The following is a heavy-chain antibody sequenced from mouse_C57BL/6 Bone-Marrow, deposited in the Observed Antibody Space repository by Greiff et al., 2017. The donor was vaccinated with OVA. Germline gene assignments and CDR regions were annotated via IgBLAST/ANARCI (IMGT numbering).Heavy chain of an antibody. CDR1: GYTFTSYW. J-gene: IGHJ3*01. CDR3: ARGGGYDVGVAD. D-gene: IGHD2-2*01. Sequence: QVQLQQPGAELVRPGSSVKLSCKASGYTFTSYWMHWVKQRPIQGLEWIGNIDPSDSETHYNQKFKDKATLPVDKSSSTAYMQLSSLTSEDSAVYYCARGGGYDVGVADWGQGTLVTVSA. V-gene: IGHV1-52*01. CDR2: IDPSDSET.